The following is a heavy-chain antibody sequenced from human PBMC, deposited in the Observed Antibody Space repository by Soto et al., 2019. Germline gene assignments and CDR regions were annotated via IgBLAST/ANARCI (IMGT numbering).Heavy chain of an antibody. CDR2: IIPMFGTA. CDR3: ARGGGEMTEPPPYIY. J-gene: IGHJ4*02. D-gene: IGHD3-16*01. CDR1: GGIFSTYA. V-gene: IGHV1-69*06. Sequence: QVQLVQSGAEVKKPGSSVKVSCKASGGIFSTYAISWVRQAPGQWLEWMGGIIPMFGTANYAQKFQRRVKITADKSTTPVHMQLSNLRSDDTAVYYCARGGGEMTEPPPYIYWGQGTLVTVSS.